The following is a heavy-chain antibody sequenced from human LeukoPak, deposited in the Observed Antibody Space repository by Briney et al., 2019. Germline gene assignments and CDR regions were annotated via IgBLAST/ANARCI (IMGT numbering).Heavy chain of an antibody. D-gene: IGHD5-12*01. CDR1: GFNFIDYS. CDR2: IGISSGNT. J-gene: IGHJ4*01. Sequence: GGPLRLSCAASGFNFIDYSMNWVRQAPGKGLEWISYIGISSGNTKYADSVKGRFTISRDKARNSLYLQMNSLRVEDTAVYYCARDHRYAFDNWGHGTLVTVSS. CDR3: ARDHRYAFDN. V-gene: IGHV3-21*05.